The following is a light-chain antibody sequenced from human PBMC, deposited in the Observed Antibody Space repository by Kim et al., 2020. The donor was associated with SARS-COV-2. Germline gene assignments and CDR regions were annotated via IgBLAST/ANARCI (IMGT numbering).Light chain of an antibody. Sequence: QSALTQPASVSGSPGQSITISCTGTSSDVGANKYVCWYQQHPDKAPKLMIYDVSERHSGVSNRFSGSKSGNTASLTISGLQDEDEADYYCSSYTSSSTFVFGTGTKVTVL. CDR2: DVS. CDR3: SSYTSSSTFV. J-gene: IGLJ1*01. V-gene: IGLV2-14*01. CDR1: SSDVGANKY.